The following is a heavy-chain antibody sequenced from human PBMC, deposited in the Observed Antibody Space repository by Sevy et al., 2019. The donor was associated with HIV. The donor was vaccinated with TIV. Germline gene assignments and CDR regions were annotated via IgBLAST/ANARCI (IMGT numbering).Heavy chain of an antibody. V-gene: IGHV4-59*13. CDR1: GGSISSYY. D-gene: IGHD1-1*01. J-gene: IGHJ6*02. CDR3: ARTTTDYYYYYGMDV. CDR2: IYYSGST. Sequence: SETLCLTCTVSGGSISSYYWSWIRQPPGKGLEWIGYIYYSGSTNYNPSLKSRVTISVDTSKNQFSLKLSSVIAADTAVYYCARTTTDYYYYYGMDVWGQGTTVTVSS.